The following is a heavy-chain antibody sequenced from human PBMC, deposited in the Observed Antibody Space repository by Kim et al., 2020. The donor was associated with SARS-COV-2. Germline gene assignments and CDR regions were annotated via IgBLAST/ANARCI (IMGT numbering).Heavy chain of an antibody. D-gene: IGHD1-26*01. V-gene: IGHV1-3*01. J-gene: IGHJ4*02. CDR2: INAGNGYT. CDR3: ARERSTHGIDY. Sequence: ASVKVSCKASGFTFTSYGIHWVRQAPGQRPEWMAWINAGNGYTKYSQKLQGRVTITRDTSATTAYMELSSLRSEDTAVYYCARERSTHGIDYWGQGTLVTVSS. CDR1: GFTFTSYG.